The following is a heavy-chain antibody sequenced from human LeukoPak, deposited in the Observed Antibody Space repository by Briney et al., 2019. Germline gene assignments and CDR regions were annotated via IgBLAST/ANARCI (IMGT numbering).Heavy chain of an antibody. D-gene: IGHD6-19*01. Sequence: GGSLRLSCAASGFTFSSYDMHWVRQATGKGLEWVSAIGTAGDTYYPGSVKGRFTISRENAKNSLYLQMNSLRAGDTAVYYCARAAAGVVFDYWGQGTLVTVSS. CDR1: GFTFSSYD. CDR3: ARAAAGVVFDY. J-gene: IGHJ4*02. V-gene: IGHV3-13*01. CDR2: IGTAGDT.